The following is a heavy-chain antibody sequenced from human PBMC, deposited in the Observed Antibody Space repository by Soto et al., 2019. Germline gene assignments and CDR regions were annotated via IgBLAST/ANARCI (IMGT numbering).Heavy chain of an antibody. CDR2: IYPGDSDT. V-gene: IGHV5-51*01. CDR1: GYSFTSYW. Sequence: PGESLKISCKGSGYSFTSYWIGWVRQMPGKGLEWMGIIYPGDSDTRYSPSFQGQVTISADKSISTAYLQWTSLKASDTAMYYCARHPVLNYDFWSGSSRAYYCNYGKDDWGQGTRVTDSS. D-gene: IGHD3-3*01. J-gene: IGHJ6*01. CDR3: ARHPVLNYDFWSGSSRAYYCNYGKDD.